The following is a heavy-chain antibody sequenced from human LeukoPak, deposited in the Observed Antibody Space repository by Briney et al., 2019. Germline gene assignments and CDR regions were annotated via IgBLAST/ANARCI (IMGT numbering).Heavy chain of an antibody. CDR2: ISSSSSIT. V-gene: IGHV3-48*04. Sequence: GGSLRLSCAASGFTFNSCSMNWVRQAPGKGLEWVSYISSSSSITYYADSVKGRFTISRDNAKKSLYLQMNSLRAEDTAVYYCARVDRDTEFFDYWGQGTLVTVSS. CDR1: GFTFNSCS. D-gene: IGHD3-16*02. J-gene: IGHJ4*02. CDR3: ARVDRDTEFFDY.